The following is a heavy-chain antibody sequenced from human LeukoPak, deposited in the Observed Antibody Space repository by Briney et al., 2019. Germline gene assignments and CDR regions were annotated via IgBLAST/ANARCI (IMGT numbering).Heavy chain of an antibody. CDR2: IYYSGST. Sequence: SETRSLTCTDSGGSISSYYWSWIRQPPGKGLEWIGYIYYSGSTNYNPSLKSRVTISVDTSKNQFSLKLSSVTAADTAVYYCARVELLGSSGWPFDYWGQGTLVTVSS. CDR3: ARVELLGSSGWPFDY. CDR1: GGSISSYY. V-gene: IGHV4-59*01. J-gene: IGHJ4*02. D-gene: IGHD6-19*01.